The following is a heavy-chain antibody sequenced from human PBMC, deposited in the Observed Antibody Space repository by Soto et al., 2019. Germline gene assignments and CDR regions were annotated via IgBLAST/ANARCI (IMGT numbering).Heavy chain of an antibody. J-gene: IGHJ3*02. CDR2: ISYDGSNK. V-gene: IGHV3-30*18. D-gene: IGHD1-26*01. CDR3: AKLGASSPNDAFDI. Sequence: ESGGGVVQPGRSLRLSCAASGFTFSSYGMHWVRQAPGKGLEWVAVISYDGSNKYYADSVKGRFTISRDNSKNTLYLQMNSLRAEDTAVYYCAKLGASSPNDAFDIWGQGTMVTVSS. CDR1: GFTFSSYG.